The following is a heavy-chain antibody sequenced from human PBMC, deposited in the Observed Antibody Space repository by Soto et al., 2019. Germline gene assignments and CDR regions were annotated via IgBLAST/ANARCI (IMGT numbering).Heavy chain of an antibody. Sequence: QVQLVQSGAEVKKPGASVKVSCKASGYTFTNFGISWVRQAPGQGLEWMGWISAYNGNTNYAQNFQGRVTMTTDTSTNTAYMEPRSLRSGDTAVYYWARGRTPIDSWGQGTLVTVSS. CDR1: GYTFTNFG. CDR3: ARGRTPIDS. J-gene: IGHJ4*02. CDR2: ISAYNGNT. V-gene: IGHV1-18*01. D-gene: IGHD2-15*01.